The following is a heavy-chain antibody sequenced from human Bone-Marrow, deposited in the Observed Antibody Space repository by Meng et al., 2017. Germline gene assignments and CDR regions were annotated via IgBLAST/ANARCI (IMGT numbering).Heavy chain of an antibody. CDR2: INHSGST. D-gene: IGHD2-2*01. Sequence: QGQLQHGGAGLLKPSETLSLPCAVYGGSFSGYYWSWIRQPPGKGLEWIGEINHSGSTNYTPSLKSRVTISVDTSKNQFSLKLSSVTAADTAVYYCARAGSGIVVVLDPWGQGTLVTVSS. J-gene: IGHJ5*02. V-gene: IGHV4-34*01. CDR1: GGSFSGYY. CDR3: ARAGSGIVVVLDP.